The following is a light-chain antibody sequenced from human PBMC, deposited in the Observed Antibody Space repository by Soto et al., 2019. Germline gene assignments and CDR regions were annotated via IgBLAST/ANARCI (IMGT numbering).Light chain of an antibody. CDR3: QQYNTYWT. V-gene: IGKV1-5*01. Sequence: DIQMTQSPSTLSASVGDRVTITCRASQSISSWLAWYQQKPGKAPKLLIYDVSSLESGVPSRFSGSGSGTEFTLTISSLQPGDFATYYCQQYNTYWTFDQGTKVEIK. CDR1: QSISSW. CDR2: DVS. J-gene: IGKJ1*01.